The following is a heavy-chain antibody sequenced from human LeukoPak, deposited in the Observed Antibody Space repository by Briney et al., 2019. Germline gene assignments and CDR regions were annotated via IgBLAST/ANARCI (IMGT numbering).Heavy chain of an antibody. V-gene: IGHV3-23*01. CDR1: GFTFSTYG. J-gene: IGHJ6*04. CDR2: IIPSGSST. D-gene: IGHD3-10*02. CDR3: AELGITMIGGV. Sequence: GGSLRLSCAASGFTFSTYGMNWVRQAPGKGLEWVSGIIPSGSSTYYADSVKGRFTISRDNAKNSLYLQMNSLRAEDTAVYYCAELGITMIGGVWGKGTTVTISS.